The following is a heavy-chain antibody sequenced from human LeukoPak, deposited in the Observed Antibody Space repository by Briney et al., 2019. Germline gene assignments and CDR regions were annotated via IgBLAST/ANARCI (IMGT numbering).Heavy chain of an antibody. CDR3: ARNIAAAGCPDY. Sequence: RASVKASCKASGYTFTSYDMHWVRQAPGQGLEWMGIINPSGGSTSYAQKFQGRVTMTRDTSTSTVYMELSSLRSEDTAVYYCARNIAAAGCPDYWGQGTLVTVSS. V-gene: IGHV1-46*01. CDR2: INPSGGST. J-gene: IGHJ4*02. D-gene: IGHD6-13*01. CDR1: GYTFTSYD.